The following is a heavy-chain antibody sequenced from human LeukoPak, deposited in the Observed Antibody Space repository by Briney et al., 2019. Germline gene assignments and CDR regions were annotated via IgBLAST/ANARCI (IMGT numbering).Heavy chain of an antibody. CDR3: AKGGKWDVTPFDY. V-gene: IGHV3-23*01. D-gene: IGHD1-26*01. Sequence: GGSLRLSCAASGFTFTSYSMNWARQAPGKGLEWVSTISGGGGSTCYADSVKGRFTISRDNSKNTLYLQVNSLRAEDTAVYYCAKGGKWDVTPFDYWGQGTLVTVSS. J-gene: IGHJ4*02. CDR1: GFTFTSYS. CDR2: ISGGGGST.